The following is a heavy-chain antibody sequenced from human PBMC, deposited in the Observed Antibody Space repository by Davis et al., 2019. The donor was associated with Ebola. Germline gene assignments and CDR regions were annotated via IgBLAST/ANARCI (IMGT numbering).Heavy chain of an antibody. CDR1: GFTVSSNY. Sequence: GESLKISCAASGFTVSSNYMSWVRQAPGKGLEWVSSISSSSSYIYYADSVKGRFTISRDNAKNSLYLQMNSLRAEDTAVYYCARGRITMVQGVISHYYYYYGMDVWGQGTTVTVSS. D-gene: IGHD3-10*01. CDR3: ARGRITMVQGVISHYYYYYGMDV. V-gene: IGHV3-21*01. CDR2: ISSSSSYI. J-gene: IGHJ6*02.